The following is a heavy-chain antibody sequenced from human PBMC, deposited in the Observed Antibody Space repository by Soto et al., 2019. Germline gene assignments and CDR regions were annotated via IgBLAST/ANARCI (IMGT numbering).Heavy chain of an antibody. Sequence: QVQLVQSGAEVKKPGSSVKVSCKASGGTFSSYTISWVRQAPGQGLEWMGRIIPILGIANYAQKFQGRVTXTADKSTSTADMELSSLRSEDTAVYYCAMEYCSSTSCDRDYWGQGTLVTVSS. V-gene: IGHV1-69*02. D-gene: IGHD2-2*02. CDR2: IIPILGIA. CDR3: AMEYCSSTSCDRDY. J-gene: IGHJ4*02. CDR1: GGTFSSYT.